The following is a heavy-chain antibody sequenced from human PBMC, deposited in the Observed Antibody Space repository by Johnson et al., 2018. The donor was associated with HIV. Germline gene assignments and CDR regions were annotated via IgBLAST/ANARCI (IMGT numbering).Heavy chain of an antibody. CDR1: GFTFSSYG. CDR2: INWNGGST. D-gene: IGHD3-22*01. Sequence: VQLVESGGGVVQPGRSLRLSCAASGFTFSSYGMHWVRQAPGKGLEWVSGINWNGGSTGYADSVKGRFTISRDNAKNSLYLQMNSLRAEDTALYYCARAFLSHYYDSSGPVDIWGQGTMVTVSS. CDR3: ARAFLSHYYDSSGPVDI. V-gene: IGHV3-20*04. J-gene: IGHJ3*02.